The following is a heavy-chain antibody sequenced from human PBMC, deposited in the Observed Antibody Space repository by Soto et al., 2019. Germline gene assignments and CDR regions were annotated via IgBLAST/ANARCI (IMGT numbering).Heavy chain of an antibody. J-gene: IGHJ6*03. Sequence: LLPLSVTCTVGDGCSCRCSSSWIRQPPGKGLEWIGYIYYSGSTNYNPSLKSRVTISVDTSKNQFSLKLSSVTAADTAVYYCARVAAAVNYYYYMAVRANGTTVTVSS. V-gene: IGHV4-59*01. CDR3: ARVAAAVNYYYYMAV. CDR1: DGCSCRCS. CDR2: IYYSGST. D-gene: IGHD6-13*01.